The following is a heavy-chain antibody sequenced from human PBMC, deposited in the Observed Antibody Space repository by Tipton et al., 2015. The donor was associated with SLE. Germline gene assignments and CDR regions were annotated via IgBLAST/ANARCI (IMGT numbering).Heavy chain of an antibody. CDR2: IYYSGST. CDR3: ARSAGYGSSWAHFDY. V-gene: IGHV4-59*11. Sequence: TLSLTCTVSGGSISSHYWSWIRQPPGKGLGWIGYIYYSGSTNYNPSLKSRVTISVDTSKNQFSLKLSSVTAADTAVYYCARSAGYGSSWAHFDYWGQGTLVTVSS. J-gene: IGHJ4*02. D-gene: IGHD6-13*01. CDR1: GGSISSHY.